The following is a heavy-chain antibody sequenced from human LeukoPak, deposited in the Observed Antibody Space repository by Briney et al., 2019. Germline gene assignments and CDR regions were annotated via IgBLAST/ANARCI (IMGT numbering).Heavy chain of an antibody. CDR3: ASAYDFWSGYYPL. D-gene: IGHD3-3*01. Sequence: ASVKVSCTASASTFTSNYMHWVRLPPAPGIEWMGITNTSGGSTSYAQKFQGRVTMTRDTSTSTVYMELSSLRSEDTAVYYCASAYDFWSGYYPLWGQGTLVTVSS. CDR1: ASTFTSNY. CDR2: TNTSGGST. J-gene: IGHJ4*02. V-gene: IGHV1-46*03.